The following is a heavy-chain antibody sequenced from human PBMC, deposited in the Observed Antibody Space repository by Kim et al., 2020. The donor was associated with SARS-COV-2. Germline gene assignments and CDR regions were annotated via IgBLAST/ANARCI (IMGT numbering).Heavy chain of an antibody. Sequence: SVKVSCKASGGTFSSYAISWVRQAPGQGLEWMGGIIPIFGTANYAQKFQGRVTITADESTSTAYMELSSLRSEDTAVYYCARGGNVKGGSYYYYGMDVWGQGTTVTVSS. CDR3: ARGGNVKGGSYYYYGMDV. V-gene: IGHV1-69*13. CDR1: GGTFSSYA. D-gene: IGHD2-15*01. CDR2: IIPIFGTA. J-gene: IGHJ6*02.